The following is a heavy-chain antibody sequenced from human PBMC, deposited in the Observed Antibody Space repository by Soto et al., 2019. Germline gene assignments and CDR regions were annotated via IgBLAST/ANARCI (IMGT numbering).Heavy chain of an antibody. CDR2: IYYSGST. J-gene: IGHJ4*02. CDR1: GGSISSGGYY. Sequence: QVQLQESGPGLVKPSQTLSLTCTVSGGSISSGGYYWSWIRQHPGKGLEWIGYIYYSGSTYYNPALKSRVTIPGDPSKNQFSLKQSSVTAAATAVYYCARLTSGPVYFDYWGQGTLVTVSS. D-gene: IGHD3-10*01. CDR3: ARLTSGPVYFDY. V-gene: IGHV4-31*03.